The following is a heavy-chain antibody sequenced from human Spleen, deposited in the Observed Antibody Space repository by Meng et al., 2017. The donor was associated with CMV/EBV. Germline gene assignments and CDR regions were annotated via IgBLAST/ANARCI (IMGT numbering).Heavy chain of an antibody. Sequence: SETLSLTCTVSGGSISSSSYYWGWIRQPPGKGLEWIGSIYYSGSTYYNPSLKSRVTISVDTSKNQFSPKLSSVTAADTAVYYCAREYRYCSSTSCSGGWFDPWGQGTLVTVSS. V-gene: IGHV4-39*07. D-gene: IGHD2-2*01. J-gene: IGHJ5*02. CDR3: AREYRYCSSTSCSGGWFDP. CDR1: GGSISSSSYY. CDR2: IYYSGST.